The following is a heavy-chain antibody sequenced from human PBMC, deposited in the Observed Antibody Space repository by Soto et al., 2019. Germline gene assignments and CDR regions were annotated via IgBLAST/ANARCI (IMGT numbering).Heavy chain of an antibody. J-gene: IGHJ6*02. CDR2: IYPDDSDT. V-gene: IGHV5-51*01. D-gene: IGHD3-3*01. CDR3: ARHVSTIFGVVKDYYYYYGMDV. Sequence: PGESLKISCKGSGYSFTSYWIGWVRQMPGKGLEWMGTIYPDDSDTRYSPSFQGQVTISADKSIQTAYLQWGSLKASDTAMYYCARHVSTIFGVVKDYYYYYGMDVWGQGTTVTVSS. CDR1: GYSFTSYW.